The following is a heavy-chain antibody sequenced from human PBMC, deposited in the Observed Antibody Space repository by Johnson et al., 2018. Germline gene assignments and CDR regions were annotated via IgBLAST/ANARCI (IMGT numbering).Heavy chain of an antibody. CDR2: IWYDGTNK. CDR1: GFTFSTYG. CDR3: ARDEIAVVPGALDYYYGMDV. J-gene: IGHJ6*02. Sequence: QVQLVQSGGGGVQPGRSLRLSCAASGFTFSTYGMHWVRQAPGKGLEWVAVIWYDGTNKYYADSVKGRFTISRDNSKDTLYLKMNSLRAEDTDVYYCARDEIAVVPGALDYYYGMDVWGQGTTVRVSS. D-gene: IGHD2-2*01. V-gene: IGHV3-33*01.